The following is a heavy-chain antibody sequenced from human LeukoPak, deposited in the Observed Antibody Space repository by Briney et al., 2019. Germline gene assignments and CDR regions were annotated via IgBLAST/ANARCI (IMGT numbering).Heavy chain of an antibody. CDR2: MNPNSGYT. CDR3: ARALSKSSTHYYYYMDV. J-gene: IGHJ6*03. Sequence: ASGKVSCKASGYTFITYDINWVRQATGQGLEWMGWMNPNSGYTGFAQKFQGRVTMTRDTSISTAYMELSSLRSEDTAVYYCARALSKSSTHYYYYMDVWGKGTTVTVSS. V-gene: IGHV1-8*01. CDR1: GYTFITYD. D-gene: IGHD2/OR15-2a*01.